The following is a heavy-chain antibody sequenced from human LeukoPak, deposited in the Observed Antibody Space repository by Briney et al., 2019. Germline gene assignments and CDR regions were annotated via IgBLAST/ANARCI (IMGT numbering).Heavy chain of an antibody. D-gene: IGHD3-3*01. CDR2: INHSGST. J-gene: IGHJ4*02. CDR3: ARALTDFWSGYRDY. CDR1: GGSISSYY. Sequence: PSETLSLTCTVSGGSISSYYWSWIRQPPGKGLEWIGEINHSGSTNYNPSLKSRVTISVDTSKNQFSLKLSSVTAADTAVYYCARALTDFWSGYRDYWGQGTLVTVSS. V-gene: IGHV4-34*01.